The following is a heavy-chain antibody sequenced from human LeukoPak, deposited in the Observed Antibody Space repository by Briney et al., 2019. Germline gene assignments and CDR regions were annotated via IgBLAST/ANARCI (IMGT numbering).Heavy chain of an antibody. V-gene: IGHV3-30-3*01. CDR1: GFTFSSYA. J-gene: IGHJ4*02. Sequence: GGSLRLSCAASGFTFSSYAIHWVRQAPGKGLEWVAVISYDGSTKYYADSVKGRFTISRDNSKNTLYLQMNSLRAEDTSAYYCARDVGSNWYERFDDWGQGTLVTVSS. CDR2: ISYDGSTK. D-gene: IGHD6-13*01. CDR3: ARDVGSNWYERFDD.